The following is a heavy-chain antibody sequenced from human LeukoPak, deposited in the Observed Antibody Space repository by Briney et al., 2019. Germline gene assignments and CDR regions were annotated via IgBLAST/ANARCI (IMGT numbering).Heavy chain of an antibody. CDR3: AKDLRSWRYHETWTGSYYYYYMDV. CDR1: GYSFAGYH. J-gene: IGHJ6*03. D-gene: IGHD3/OR15-3a*01. V-gene: IGHV1-2*02. CDR2: VNPSSGGT. Sequence: EASVKVSCKASGYSFAGYHIHWLRQAPGQGFEWMGWVNPSSGGTLYAQKFQGRVTMTRDTSINTAHMELSSLTSDDTAVYYCAKDLRSWRYHETWTGSYYYYYMDVWGTGTTVTVSS.